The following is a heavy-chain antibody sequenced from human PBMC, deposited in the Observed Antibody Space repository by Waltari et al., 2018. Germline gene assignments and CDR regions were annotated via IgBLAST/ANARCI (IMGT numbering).Heavy chain of an antibody. CDR1: GYXFNDYX. V-gene: IGHV1-2*02. J-gene: IGHJ4*02. CDR2: VNPNTGVX. D-gene: IGHD2-15*01. CDR3: TRGGVVXTANFDF. Sequence: QVQLVQSGAEVKXPGASVKVSCXASGYXFNDYXLHWVRQAPGQGLEWMGGVNPNTGVXSSAREFQGRVSXTRXTSXTXAXMELTRLXXXDSAXYYCTRGGVVXTANFDFXGQGTLVTVXS.